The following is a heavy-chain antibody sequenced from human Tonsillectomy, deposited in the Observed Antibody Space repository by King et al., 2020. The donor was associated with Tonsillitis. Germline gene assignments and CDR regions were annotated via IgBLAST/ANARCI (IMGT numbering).Heavy chain of an antibody. J-gene: IGHJ4*02. CDR3: AKDSENDFWSGYFVDY. Sequence: VQLVESGGGLVQPGGSLRLSCAASGFTFSNYAMSWVRQAPGKGLEGVSAIRGSGGSTYYADSVKGRFTISRDNSKHTLYLQMNSLRAEDTAVYYCAKDSENDFWSGYFVDYWGQGTLVTVSS. CDR1: GFTFSNYA. CDR2: IRGSGGST. V-gene: IGHV3-23*04. D-gene: IGHD3-3*01.